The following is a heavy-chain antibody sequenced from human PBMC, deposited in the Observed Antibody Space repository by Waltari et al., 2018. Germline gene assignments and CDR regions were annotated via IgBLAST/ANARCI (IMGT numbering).Heavy chain of an antibody. V-gene: IGHV5-51*03. Sequence: DVQLAQSGAEVKKAGESLKISCKGSGYSFTTYWIGWVRQMPGKGLEWMGIIYPGDSDTRYSPSFQGQVTISVDKSITTAYLQGSSLKASDTAIYCCARRDRGGSVSNYFDYWGQGTLVTVSS. D-gene: IGHD3-10*01. J-gene: IGHJ4*02. CDR1: GYSFTTYW. CDR3: ARRDRGGSVSNYFDY. CDR2: IYPGDSDT.